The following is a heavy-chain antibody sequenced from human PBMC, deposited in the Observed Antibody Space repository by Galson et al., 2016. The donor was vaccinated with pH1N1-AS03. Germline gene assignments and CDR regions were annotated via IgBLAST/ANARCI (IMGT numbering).Heavy chain of an antibody. CDR2: ISYHGNNK. Sequence: SLRLSCAASGFTFSSHSMHWARQAPDAGLEWVAGISYHGNNKFYAHSVKGRFTISRDSLQNTLDLQMNSLSAEDAAVYFCARETIRAGEFDLWGRGTVVTVSS. CDR1: GFTFSSHS. D-gene: IGHD1-26*01. CDR3: ARETIRAGEFDL. J-gene: IGHJ3*01. V-gene: IGHV3-30-3*01.